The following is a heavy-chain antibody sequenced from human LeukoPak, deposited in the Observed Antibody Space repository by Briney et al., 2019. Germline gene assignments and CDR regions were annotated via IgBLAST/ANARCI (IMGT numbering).Heavy chain of an antibody. J-gene: IGHJ4*02. V-gene: IGHV4-61*01. Sequence: SETLSLTCAVYGGSFSSSSYYWSWIRQPPGKGLEWIGYIYYSGSTNYNPSLKSRVTISVDTSKNQFSLKLSSVTAADTAMYYCARVSGYDWESFYDYWGQGSLVTVSS. D-gene: IGHD5-12*01. CDR1: GGSFSSSSYY. CDR3: ARVSGYDWESFYDY. CDR2: IYYSGST.